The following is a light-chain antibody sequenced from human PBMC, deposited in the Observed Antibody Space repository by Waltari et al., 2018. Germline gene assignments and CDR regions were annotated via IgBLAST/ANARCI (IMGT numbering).Light chain of an antibody. Sequence: DIVMTQSPDSLAVSLGERATINCKSSQSLLWSFNNNNYLAWYQQKPGQPPKLLIHWASTRESGVPDRFSGSGSGADFTLTSSSLQAEDVAVYYCQQYYSTPPTFGQGTKLEIK. CDR3: QQYYSTPPT. V-gene: IGKV4-1*01. CDR2: WAS. CDR1: QSLLWSFNNNNY. J-gene: IGKJ2*01.